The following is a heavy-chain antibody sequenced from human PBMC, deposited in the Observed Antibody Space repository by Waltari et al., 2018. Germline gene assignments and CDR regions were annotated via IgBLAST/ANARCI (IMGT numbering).Heavy chain of an antibody. CDR3: ARIRWNDVGYYYYGMDV. D-gene: IGHD1-1*01. CDR2: IDWDDDK. V-gene: IGHV2-70*01. CDR1: GFSLSTSGMC. J-gene: IGHJ6*02. Sequence: QVTLRESGPALVTPTQTLTLTCTFSGFSLSTSGMCVSWIRQPPGKALEWLALIDWDDDKYYSTSLKTRLTISKDTSKNQVVLTMTNMDPVDTATYYCARIRWNDVGYYYYGMDVWGQGTTVTVSS.